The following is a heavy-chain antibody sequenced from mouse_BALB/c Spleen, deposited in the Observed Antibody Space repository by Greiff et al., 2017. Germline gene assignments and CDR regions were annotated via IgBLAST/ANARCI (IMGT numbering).Heavy chain of an antibody. D-gene: IGHD1-1*01. CDR2: IYPGGGYI. Sequence: QVQLQQSGAELVRPGTSGKISCTASGYTFTNYWLRWVKQRPGHGLEWIGDIYPGGGYINYTEKFKGQFTLTADTSSSTLYMQLSSLTSEDSAVYFWARDAYCYGSSYIYFDVWGAGTTVTVSS. CDR1: GYTFTNYW. J-gene: IGHJ1*01. CDR3: ARDAYCYGSSYIYFDV. V-gene: IGHV1-63*02.